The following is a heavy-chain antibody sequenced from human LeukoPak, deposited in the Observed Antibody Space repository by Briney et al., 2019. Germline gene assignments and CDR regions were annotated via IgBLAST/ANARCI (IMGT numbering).Heavy chain of an antibody. Sequence: GGSLRLSCAASGFSFSTCAMNWVRQAPGKGLEWVSTISGGGDGALYADSVKGRFTISRDNSKNTLFLQMNSLRAEDTAVYYCAKRTRGYSYGTLDYWGEGTLVSVSS. CDR3: AKRTRGYSYGTLDY. D-gene: IGHD5-18*01. V-gene: IGHV3-23*01. CDR1: GFSFSTCA. CDR2: ISGGGDGA. J-gene: IGHJ4*02.